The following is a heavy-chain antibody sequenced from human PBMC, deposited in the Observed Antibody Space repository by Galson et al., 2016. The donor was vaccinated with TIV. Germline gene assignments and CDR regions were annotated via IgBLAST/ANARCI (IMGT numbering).Heavy chain of an antibody. Sequence: ETLSLTCNVSGDSISSSYWSWIRQPPGKGLEWIGFISSSGFSNYNPTLKSRVTMSLDASKKQISLRLSSVTAADTSVYFCANDYGAGYFYHWGQGAVVTVSS. D-gene: IGHD4-17*01. CDR3: ANDYGAGYFYH. V-gene: IGHV4-4*08. J-gene: IGHJ4*02. CDR1: GDSISSSY. CDR2: ISSSGFS.